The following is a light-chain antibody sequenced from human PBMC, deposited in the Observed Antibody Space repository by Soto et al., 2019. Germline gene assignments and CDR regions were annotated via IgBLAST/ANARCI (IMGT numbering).Light chain of an antibody. CDR3: QQYDDLLPT. V-gene: IGKV1-33*01. Sequence: DIQMTQSPSSLSASVGDRVTITCQASQGIANYLNWYQQKPGKAPKVLLYDASSLEKGVPSRFSGSGSGTDFTFTISSLQPEDIATYYCQQYDDLLPTFGQGTKLEIK. J-gene: IGKJ2*01. CDR1: QGIANY. CDR2: DAS.